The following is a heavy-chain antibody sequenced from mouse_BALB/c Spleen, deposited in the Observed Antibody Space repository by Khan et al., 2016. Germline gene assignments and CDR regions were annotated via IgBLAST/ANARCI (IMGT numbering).Heavy chain of an antibody. Sequence: QGRLQRSGTELPRPGASVKLSCKASGYTFTDYYVNWVKQRSGQGPEWSGEIFPGSGSTYSNEKFKGKATLTADTPSSTAYMQLSRLTSEDSAVYFCARSYYGYIAMDYWGHGTSVTVSS. CDR3: ARSYYGYIAMDY. D-gene: IGHD1-2*01. CDR1: GYTFTDYY. CDR2: IFPGSGST. J-gene: IGHJ4*01. V-gene: IGHV1-77*01.